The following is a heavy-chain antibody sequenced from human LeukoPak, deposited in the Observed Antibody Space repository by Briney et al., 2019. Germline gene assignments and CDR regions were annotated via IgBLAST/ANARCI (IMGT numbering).Heavy chain of an antibody. CDR2: IKQDGSEK. J-gene: IGHJ4*02. V-gene: IGHV3-7*01. CDR1: GFTFSSYW. Sequence: PGGSLRLSCAASGFTFSSYWMSWVRQAPGKGLEWVANIKQDGSEKYYVDSVKGRFTISRDNAKNSLYLQMNSLRAEDTAVYYCARGYYYGSGSYPYFDYWGQGTLVTVSS. CDR3: ARGYYYGSGSYPYFDY. D-gene: IGHD3-10*01.